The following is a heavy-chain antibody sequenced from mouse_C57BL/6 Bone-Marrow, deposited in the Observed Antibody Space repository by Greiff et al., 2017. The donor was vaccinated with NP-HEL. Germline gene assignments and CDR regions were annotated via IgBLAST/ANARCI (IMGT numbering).Heavy chain of an antibody. CDR2: IYPGSGST. CDR3: ARSGAYYYGSSYWYFDV. J-gene: IGHJ1*03. CDR1: GYTFTSYW. V-gene: IGHV1-55*01. Sequence: VQLQQPGAELVKPGASVKMSCKASGYTFTSYWITWVKQRPGQGLEWIGDIYPGSGSTNYNEKFKSKATLTVDTSSSTAYMQLSSLTSEDSAVYYCARSGAYYYGSSYWYFDVWGTGTTVTVSS. D-gene: IGHD1-1*01.